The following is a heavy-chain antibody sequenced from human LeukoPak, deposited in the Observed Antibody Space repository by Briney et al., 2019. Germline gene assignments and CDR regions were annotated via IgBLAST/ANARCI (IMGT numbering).Heavy chain of an antibody. D-gene: IGHD3-22*01. V-gene: IGHV4-34*01. J-gene: IGHJ4*02. Sequence: SETLSLTCAVYGGAFSGYYWSWIRQPPGKGLEWMGEINHSGSTDYNPSLKSRVTMSVDTSKNQFSLRMSSVTAADTAVYYCARKNITMIKGTLFDYWGQGILVTVSS. CDR2: INHSGST. CDR3: ARKNITMIKGTLFDY. CDR1: GGAFSGYY.